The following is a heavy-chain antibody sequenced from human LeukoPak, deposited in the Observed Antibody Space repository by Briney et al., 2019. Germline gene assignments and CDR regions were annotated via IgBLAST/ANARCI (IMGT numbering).Heavy chain of an antibody. CDR2: ISAYNGNT. Sequence: ASVTVSCKASGYTVTSYGISWVRQAPGQGLEWMGWISAYNGNTNYAQKLQGRVTMTTDTSTSTAYMELRSLRSDDTAVYYCARGRDSGYDLGLYYWCQGTLVTVSS. J-gene: IGHJ4*02. CDR1: GYTVTSYG. D-gene: IGHD5-12*01. V-gene: IGHV1-18*01. CDR3: ARGRDSGYDLGLYY.